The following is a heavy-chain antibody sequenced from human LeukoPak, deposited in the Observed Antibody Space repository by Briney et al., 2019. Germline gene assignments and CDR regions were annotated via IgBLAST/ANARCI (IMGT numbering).Heavy chain of an antibody. D-gene: IGHD2/OR15-2a*01. J-gene: IGHJ5*02. CDR2: IYTSGST. Sequence: SETLSLACTVSGGSISSYYGSWIRQPAGKGLEWIGRIYTSGSTNYNPSLKSRVTMSVDTSKNQFSLKLSSVTAADTAVYYCAREGTTAPNWFDPWGQGTLVTVSS. CDR1: GGSISSYY. V-gene: IGHV4-4*07. CDR3: AREGTTAPNWFDP.